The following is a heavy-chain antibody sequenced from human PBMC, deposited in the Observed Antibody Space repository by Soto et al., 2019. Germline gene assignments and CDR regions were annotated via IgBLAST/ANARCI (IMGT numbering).Heavy chain of an antibody. V-gene: IGHV3-23*01. D-gene: IGHD1-7*01. Sequence: EVQLLESGGGLVQPGGSLRLSCVASGFTFTSHAVSWVRQAPGKGLEWVSSISYSGSTTYYADSVKGRFTVSRDNSKNTVYLQMNSLRAEDTAVYYCAKGRTTPFGDYWGQGTLVTFSS. CDR2: ISYSGSTT. CDR1: GFTFTSHA. CDR3: AKGRTTPFGDY. J-gene: IGHJ4*02.